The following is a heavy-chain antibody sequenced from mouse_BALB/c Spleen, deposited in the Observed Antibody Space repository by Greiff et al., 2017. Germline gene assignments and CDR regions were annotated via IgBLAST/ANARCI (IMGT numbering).Heavy chain of an antibody. V-gene: IGHV2-6-7*01. J-gene: IGHJ4*01. CDR2: IWGDGST. D-gene: IGHD1-2*01. CDR3: ATFILRLHAMDY. CDR1: GFSLTGYG. Sequence: VQLQQSGPGLVAPSQSLSITCTVSGFSLTGYGVNWVRQPPGKGLEWLGMIWGDGSTDYNSALISRLSISKDNSKSQVFLKMNSLQTDDTASYYCATFILRLHAMDYWGQGTSVTVSS.